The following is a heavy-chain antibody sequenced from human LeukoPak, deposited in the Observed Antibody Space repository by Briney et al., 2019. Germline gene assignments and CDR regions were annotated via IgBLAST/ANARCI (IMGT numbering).Heavy chain of an antibody. V-gene: IGHV4-34*01. Sequence: PSETLSLTCAVYGGSFSGYYLSWIGQPPGKGLEWIGEINHSGSTNYNPSLKSRVTISVDTSKNQFSLKLSSVTAADTAVYYCARGSIAAAVWGQGRLVTVSS. J-gene: IGHJ4*02. D-gene: IGHD6-13*01. CDR3: ARGSIAAAV. CDR1: GGSFSGYY. CDR2: INHSGST.